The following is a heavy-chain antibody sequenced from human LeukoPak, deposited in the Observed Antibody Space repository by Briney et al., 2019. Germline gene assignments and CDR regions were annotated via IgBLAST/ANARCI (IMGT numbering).Heavy chain of an antibody. D-gene: IGHD2-2*01. CDR3: ARGKIVEVPAARYYYYYMDV. J-gene: IGHJ6*03. CDR1: GGSFSGYY. CDR2: INHSGST. V-gene: IGHV4-34*01. Sequence: SETLSLTCAVYGGSFSGYYWSWIRQPPGKGLEWIGEINHSGSTNYNPSLKSRVTISVDTSKNQFSLKPSSVTAADTAVYYCARGKIVEVPAARYYYYYMDVWGKGTTVTVS.